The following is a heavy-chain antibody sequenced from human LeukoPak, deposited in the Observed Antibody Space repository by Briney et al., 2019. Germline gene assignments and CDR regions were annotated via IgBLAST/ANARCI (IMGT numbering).Heavy chain of an antibody. D-gene: IGHD3-10*01. Sequence: SETLSLTCTVSGGSISSYYWSWIRQPAGKGLEWIGRIYTNGSTNYNPSLKSRVTMSVDTSKNQFSLKLSSVTAADTAVYYCARDQTYSGSGIYTYFDYWGQGILVTVSS. CDR1: GGSISSYY. CDR3: ARDQTYSGSGIYTYFDY. V-gene: IGHV4-4*07. CDR2: IYTNGST. J-gene: IGHJ4*02.